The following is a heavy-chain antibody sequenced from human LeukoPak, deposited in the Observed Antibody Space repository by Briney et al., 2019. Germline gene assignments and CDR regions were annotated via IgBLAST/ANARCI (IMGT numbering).Heavy chain of an antibody. D-gene: IGHD5-18*01. CDR2: IWYDGSNK. V-gene: IGHV3-33*01. Sequence: PGRSLRLSCAASGFTFSSYGMHWVRQAPGKGLEWVAVIWYDGSNKYYADSVKGRFTISRDNSKNTLYLQMNSLRAEDTAVYCCAREATRGYSYDTPESWGQGTLVTVSS. CDR1: GFTFSSYG. CDR3: AREATRGYSYDTPES. J-gene: IGHJ4*02.